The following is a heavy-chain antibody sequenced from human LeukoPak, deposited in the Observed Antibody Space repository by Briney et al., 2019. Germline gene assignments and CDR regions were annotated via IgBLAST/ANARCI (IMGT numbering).Heavy chain of an antibody. CDR3: ARKLGDSSGYIFDY. Sequence: SETLSLTCTVSGGSIGSSSYYWGWIRQPPGKGLEWIGSIYYSGSTYYNPSLKSRVTISVDTSKNQFSLKLSSVTAADTAVYYCARKLGDSSGYIFDYWGQGTLVTVSS. CDR1: GGSIGSSSYY. CDR2: IYYSGST. D-gene: IGHD3-22*01. V-gene: IGHV4-39*07. J-gene: IGHJ4*02.